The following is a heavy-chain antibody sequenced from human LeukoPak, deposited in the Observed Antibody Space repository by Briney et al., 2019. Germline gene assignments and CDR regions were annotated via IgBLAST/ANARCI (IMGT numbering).Heavy chain of an antibody. J-gene: IGHJ4*02. D-gene: IGHD3-9*01. Sequence: QPGGSLRLSCAASGFTFSSYWMSWVRQAPGKGLEWVANIKQDGSEKYYVDSVKGRFTISRDNSKNTLYLAMNSLRAEDTAVYYCARVVNSHWFSFDYWGQGTLVTVSS. CDR3: ARVVNSHWFSFDY. CDR1: GFTFSSYW. V-gene: IGHV3-7*01. CDR2: IKQDGSEK.